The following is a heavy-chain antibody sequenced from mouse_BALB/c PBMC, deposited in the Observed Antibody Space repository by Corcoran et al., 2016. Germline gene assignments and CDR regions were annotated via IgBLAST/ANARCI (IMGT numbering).Heavy chain of an antibody. J-gene: IGHJ4*01. CDR2: INTYTGEP. Sequence: QIQLVQSGPELKKPGETVKISGKASGYTFTNYGMNWVKQAPGKGLKWMGWINTYTGEPTYADDFKGRFAFSLETSASTAYLQINNLKNEDMATYFCAREPYAMDYWGQGTSVTVSS. CDR3: AREPYAMDY. CDR1: GYTFTNYG. V-gene: IGHV9-1*02.